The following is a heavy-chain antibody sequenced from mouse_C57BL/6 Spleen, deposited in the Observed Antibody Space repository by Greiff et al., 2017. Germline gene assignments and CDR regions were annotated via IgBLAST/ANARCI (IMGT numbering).Heavy chain of an antibody. D-gene: IGHD3-2*02. CDR3: ARSRTAQAQNYAMDY. CDR2: IDPANGNT. Sequence: VQLQQSVAELVRPGASVKLSCTASGFNIKNTYMHWVKQRPEQGLEWIGRIDPANGNTKYAPEFQGKATITADTSSNTAYLQLSSLTSEDTAIYYCARSRTAQAQNYAMDYWGHGTSVTVSS. J-gene: IGHJ4*01. V-gene: IGHV14-3*01. CDR1: GFNIKNTY.